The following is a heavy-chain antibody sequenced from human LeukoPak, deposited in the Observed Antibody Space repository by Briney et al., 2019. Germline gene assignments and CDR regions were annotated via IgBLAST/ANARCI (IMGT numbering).Heavy chain of an antibody. Sequence: SETLSLTCTVSGGSISSYYWSWIRQPPGKGLEWIGYIYYSGSTNYNPSLKSRVTISVDTSKNQFFLKLSSVTAADTAVYYCARHEWLVPNFDYWGQGTLVTVSS. CDR3: ARHEWLVPNFDY. D-gene: IGHD6-19*01. V-gene: IGHV4-59*08. CDR1: GGSISSYY. J-gene: IGHJ4*02. CDR2: IYYSGST.